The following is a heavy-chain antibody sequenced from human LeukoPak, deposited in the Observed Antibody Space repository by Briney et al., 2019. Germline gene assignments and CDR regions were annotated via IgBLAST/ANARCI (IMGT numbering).Heavy chain of an antibody. Sequence: GGSLRLSCAASGFTFISHDMSWVRQAPGKGLEWVSGISGSGGSTYYADSVKGRFTISRDNSKNTLYLQMSSLRAEDTAVYYCARSRPVVTAIDHVRLGYWGQGTLVTVSS. J-gene: IGHJ4*02. D-gene: IGHD2-21*02. CDR3: ARSRPVVTAIDHVRLGY. V-gene: IGHV3-23*01. CDR2: ISGSGGST. CDR1: GFTFISHD.